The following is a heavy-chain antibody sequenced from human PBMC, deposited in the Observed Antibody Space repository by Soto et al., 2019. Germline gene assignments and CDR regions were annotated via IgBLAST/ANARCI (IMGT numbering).Heavy chain of an antibody. CDR3: EMECVGGHQWFDP. CDR1: GCSCSALG. J-gene: IGHJ5*01. Sequence: GPLRLCWAVSGCSCSALGMRWFLQARVRGLEWVSTIDNGWTKFYGDSVKGRFTISRHNSKNTLYLQMNGLKVEDTVVYYCEMECVGGHQWFDPWGKGALVTVS. D-gene: IGHD1-1*01. CDR2: IDNGWTK. V-gene: IGHV3-23*01.